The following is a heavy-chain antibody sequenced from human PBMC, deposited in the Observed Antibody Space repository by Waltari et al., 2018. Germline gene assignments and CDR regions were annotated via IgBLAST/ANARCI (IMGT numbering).Heavy chain of an antibody. J-gene: IGHJ6*03. CDR2: IYHSGST. D-gene: IGHD6-13*01. Sequence: QVQLQESGPGLVKPSETLSLTCAVSGYSISSGYYWGWIRQPPGKGLEWIGSIYHSGSTYYNPSLKSRVTISVDTSKNQFSLKLSSVTAADTAVYYCARAVRVSQGYYYYYMDVWGKGTTVTVSS. CDR1: GYSISSGYY. V-gene: IGHV4-38-2*01. CDR3: ARAVRVSQGYYYYYMDV.